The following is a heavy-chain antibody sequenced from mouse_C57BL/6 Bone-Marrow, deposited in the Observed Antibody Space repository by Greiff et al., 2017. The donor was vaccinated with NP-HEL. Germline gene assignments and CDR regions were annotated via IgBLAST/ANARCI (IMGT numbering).Heavy chain of an antibody. D-gene: IGHD3-2*01. CDR2: IYPRSGNT. J-gene: IGHJ1*03. V-gene: IGHV1-81*01. CDR3: AKKKIDRWYLDV. Sequence: VQLQQSGAELARPGASVKLSCKASGYTFTSYGISWVKQRTGQGLEWIGEIYPRSGNTYYNEKFKGKAILTADKSSSTAYMELRSLTSEDSAVFFGAKKKIDRWYLDVWGTGTSVTVSS. CDR1: GYTFTSYG.